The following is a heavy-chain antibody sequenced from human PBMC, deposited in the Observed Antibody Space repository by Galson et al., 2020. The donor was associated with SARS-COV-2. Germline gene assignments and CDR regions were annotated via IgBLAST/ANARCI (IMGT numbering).Heavy chain of an antibody. CDR2: ISSSSSYI. CDR3: ARDCSGGSCYGY. Sequence: TGGSLRLSCAASGFTFSSYSMNWVRQAPGKGLEWVSSISSSSSYIYYADSVKGRFTISRDNAKNSLYLQMNSLRAEDTVVYYCARDCSGGSCYGYWGQGTLVTVSS. D-gene: IGHD2-15*01. V-gene: IGHV3-21*01. J-gene: IGHJ4*02. CDR1: GFTFSSYS.